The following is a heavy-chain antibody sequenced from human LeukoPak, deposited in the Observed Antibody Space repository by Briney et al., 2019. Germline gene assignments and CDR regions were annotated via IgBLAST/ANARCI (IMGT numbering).Heavy chain of an antibody. D-gene: IGHD6-13*01. CDR3: ARGSTKYSSSWYSYYYYYYMDV. CDR1: GFTFDDYG. J-gene: IGHJ6*03. V-gene: IGHV3-20*04. CDR2: INWNGGST. Sequence: GGSLRLSCAASGFTFDDYGMSWVRQAPGKGLEWVSGINWNGGSTGYADSVKGRFTISRDNAKNSLYLQMNSLRAEDTALYYCARGSTKYSSSWYSYYYYYYMDVWGKGTTVTVSS.